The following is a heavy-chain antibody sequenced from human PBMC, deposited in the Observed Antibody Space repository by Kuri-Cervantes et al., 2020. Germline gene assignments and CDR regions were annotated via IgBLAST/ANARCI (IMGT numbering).Heavy chain of an antibody. CDR1: GFTFSSYS. CDR2: LKGAGDIV. V-gene: IGHV3-23*01. J-gene: IGHJ4*02. Sequence: GGSLRLSCAASGFTFSSYSMNWVRQAPGKGLEWVSDLKGAGDIVKYADSVQGRFSISRDNSKNKLYLQMYSLKAEDTAVYYCAKANPDVLQFLKWPARFDYWGQGTLVTVSS. D-gene: IGHD3-3*01. CDR3: AKANPDVLQFLKWPARFDY.